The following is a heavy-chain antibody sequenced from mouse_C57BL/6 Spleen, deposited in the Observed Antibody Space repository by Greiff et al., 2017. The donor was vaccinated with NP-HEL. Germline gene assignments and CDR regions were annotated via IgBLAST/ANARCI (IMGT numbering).Heavy chain of an antibody. J-gene: IGHJ4*01. CDR3: ARAHYYAIDY. V-gene: IGHV1-82*01. Sequence: VQLQQSGPELVKPGASVKISCKASGYAFSSSWMNWVKQRPGKGLEWIGRIYPGDGDTNYNGKFKGKATLTADKSSRTAYMQLSSLTSEDSAVYFCARAHYYAIDYWGQGTSVTVSA. CDR2: IYPGDGDT. CDR1: GYAFSSSW.